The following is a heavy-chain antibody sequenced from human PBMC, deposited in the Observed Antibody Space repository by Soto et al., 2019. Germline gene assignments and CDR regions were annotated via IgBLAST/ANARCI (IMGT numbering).Heavy chain of an antibody. CDR3: AYMSCSGGSCYWFSFSGMDV. D-gene: IGHD2-15*01. Sequence: QITLKESGPTLVKPTQTLTLTCTFSGFSLSTSGVGVAWIRQPPGKALEWLALIYWDDDKRYRPSLESRLTITQDDSKNQVVLTRSNIVSVDKATYYYAYMSCSGGSCYWFSFSGMDVWGQGTTVTVSS. J-gene: IGHJ6*02. CDR2: IYWDDDK. CDR1: GFSLSTSGVG. V-gene: IGHV2-5*02.